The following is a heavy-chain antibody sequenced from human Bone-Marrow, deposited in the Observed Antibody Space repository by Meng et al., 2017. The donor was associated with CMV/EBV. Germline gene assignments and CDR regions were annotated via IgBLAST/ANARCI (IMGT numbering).Heavy chain of an antibody. Sequence: GESLKISCAASGFTFSSYSMNWVRQAPGKGLEWVSSISSSSSYIYYADSVKGRFTISRDNAKNSLYLQMNSLRAEDTAVYYCARGKGRLSPHFDYWGQGTLVTVSS. CDR2: ISSSSSYI. J-gene: IGHJ4*02. D-gene: IGHD3-10*01. CDR1: GFTFSSYS. V-gene: IGHV3-21*01. CDR3: ARGKGRLSPHFDY.